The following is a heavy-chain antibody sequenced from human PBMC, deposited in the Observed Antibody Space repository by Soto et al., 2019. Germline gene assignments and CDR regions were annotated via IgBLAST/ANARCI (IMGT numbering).Heavy chain of an antibody. CDR3: AKDYGDYPGYDGFDV. Sequence: QLLESGGGLVHPEGSLRLCCAASGFGFHYYVMTWVRQAAGKGLEWVSRVSASGANTRYADSVKGRFTISRDDSKNTLHLQMNGLRAEDSATYYCAKDYGDYPGYDGFDVWGHGTMVTVSS. CDR1: GFGFHYYV. CDR2: VSASGANT. V-gene: IGHV3-23*01. D-gene: IGHD4-17*01. J-gene: IGHJ3*01.